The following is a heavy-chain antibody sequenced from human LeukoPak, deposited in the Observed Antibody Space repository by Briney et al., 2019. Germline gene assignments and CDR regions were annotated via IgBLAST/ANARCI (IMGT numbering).Heavy chain of an antibody. J-gene: IGHJ4*02. CDR1: GFTFVSYA. Sequence: PGGSLRLSCAASGFTFVSYAMTWVRQAPGKGLEWVSGITGSGGNTYYADSVKGRFTISRGNSKNTLYLQMNSLRADDTAVYYCAKVDGYTHGWTDYWGQGTLVTVSS. CDR2: ITGSGGNT. V-gene: IGHV3-23*01. CDR3: AKVDGYTHGWTDY. D-gene: IGHD5-18*01.